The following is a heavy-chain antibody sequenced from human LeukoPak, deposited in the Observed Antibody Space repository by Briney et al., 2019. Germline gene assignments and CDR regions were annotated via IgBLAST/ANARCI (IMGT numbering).Heavy chain of an antibody. J-gene: IGHJ4*02. D-gene: IGHD6-13*01. Sequence: ASVKVSRKASGYTFTGYYMHWVRQAPGQGLEWMGWINPNGGGTNYAQKFQGRVTMTRDTSIGTDYMELSSLRSDDTAVYYCARGGSSWYLVFDYWGQGTLVTVSS. CDR2: INPNGGGT. V-gene: IGHV1-2*02. CDR1: GYTFTGYY. CDR3: ARGGSSWYLVFDY.